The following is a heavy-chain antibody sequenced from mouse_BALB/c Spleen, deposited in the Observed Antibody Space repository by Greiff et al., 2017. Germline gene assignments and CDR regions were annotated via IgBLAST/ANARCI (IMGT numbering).Heavy chain of an antibody. CDR1: GYTFTSYT. J-gene: IGHJ4*01. CDR2: INPSSGYT. Sequence: QVQLQQSAAELARPGASVKMSCKASGYTFTSYTMHWVKQRPGQGLEWIGYINPSSGYTEYNQKFKDKTTLTADKSSSTAYMQLSSLTSEDSAVYYCARDGNYGEDAMDYWGQGTSVTVSS. V-gene: IGHV1-4*02. D-gene: IGHD2-1*01. CDR3: ARDGNYGEDAMDY.